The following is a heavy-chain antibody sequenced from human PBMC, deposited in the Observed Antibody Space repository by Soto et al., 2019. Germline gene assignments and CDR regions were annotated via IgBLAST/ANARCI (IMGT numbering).Heavy chain of an antibody. V-gene: IGHV2-26*01. J-gene: IGHJ5*02. CDR3: ARFVRIGDWFDP. CDR2: IFSNDQR. D-gene: IGHD3-16*01. Sequence: QVTLKESGPVLVKPTETLTLTCTVSGFSLSNARMGVSWIRQPPGKALEWLAHIFSNDQRSYSISLSNRLIVSKDPYKSQVVLTKTNMDPVDTATYYCARFVRIGDWFDPWGQGTLVTVSS. CDR1: GFSLSNARMG.